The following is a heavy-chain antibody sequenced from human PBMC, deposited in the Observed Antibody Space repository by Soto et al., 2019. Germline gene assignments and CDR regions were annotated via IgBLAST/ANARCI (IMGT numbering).Heavy chain of an antibody. V-gene: IGHV3-33*01. Sequence: QVQLVESGGGVVQPGRSLRLSCAASGFTFSNYGMHWVRQAPGKGLEWVAVIWYDGNTKYYADSVKGRFTISRDNSKNTVYLQMNSLRAEDTAVYYCARDGVAAAMTVYFDHWGQGTLVTVSS. CDR3: ARDGVAAAMTVYFDH. CDR1: GFTFSNYG. CDR2: IWYDGNTK. D-gene: IGHD6-25*01. J-gene: IGHJ4*02.